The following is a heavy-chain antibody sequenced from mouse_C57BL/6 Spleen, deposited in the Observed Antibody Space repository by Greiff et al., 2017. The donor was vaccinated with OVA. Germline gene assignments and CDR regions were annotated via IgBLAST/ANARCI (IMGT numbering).Heavy chain of an antibody. CDR1: GYTFTDYY. CDR2: IYPGSGNT. J-gene: IGHJ1*03. D-gene: IGHD2-5*01. CDR3: ARPYYSNYGYFDV. V-gene: IGHV1-76*01. Sequence: QVQLQQSGAELVRPGASVKLSCKASGYTFTDYYINWVKQRPGQGLEWIARIYPGSGNTYYNEKFKGKATLTAEKSSSTAYMQLSSLTSEDSAVYFCARPYYSNYGYFDVWGTGTTVTVSS.